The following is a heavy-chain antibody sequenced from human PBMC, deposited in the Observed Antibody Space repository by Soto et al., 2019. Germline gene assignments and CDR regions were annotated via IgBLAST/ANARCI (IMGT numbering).Heavy chain of an antibody. D-gene: IGHD3-22*01. V-gene: IGHV2-26*01. Sequence: SGPTLVNPTETLTLTCTVSGFSLSNARMGVSWIRQPPGKALEGLAHIFSNDEKSYSTSLKSRLTISKDTSKSQVVLTMTNMDPVDTATYYCARIFTYYYDSSGYYYVRTYWFDPWGQGTLVTVSS. CDR2: IFSNDEK. J-gene: IGHJ5*02. CDR3: ARIFTYYYDSSGYYYVRTYWFDP. CDR1: GFSLSNARMG.